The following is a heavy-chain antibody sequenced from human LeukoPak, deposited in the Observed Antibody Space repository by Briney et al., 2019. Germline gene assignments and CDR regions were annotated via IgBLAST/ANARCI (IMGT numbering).Heavy chain of an antibody. D-gene: IGHD2-8*01. CDR1: GYKFSDYY. CDR3: ATPSGCYFGYYYFHW. Sequence: ASVKISCKASGYKFSDYYVHWVQQAPGKGLEWMGRVNPKNGETMYVGKLLGRISISADTSTNTVYMELSSLRSEDTAVYYCATPSGCYFGYYYFHWWGQGTLVTVSS. J-gene: IGHJ4*02. V-gene: IGHV1-69-2*01. CDR2: VNPKNGET.